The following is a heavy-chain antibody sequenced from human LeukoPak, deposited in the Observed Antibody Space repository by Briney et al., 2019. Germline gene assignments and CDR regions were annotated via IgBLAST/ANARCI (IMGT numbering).Heavy chain of an antibody. V-gene: IGHV4-39*07. CDR3: ARDFDFWSGYLDY. Sequence: SETLSLTCTVSGGSISSSSYYWGWIRQPPGKGLEWIGSIFYSGSTYYNPSLKSRVTISVDTSKNQFSLKLSSVTAADTAVYYCARDFDFWSGYLDYWGQGTLVTVSS. CDR2: IFYSGST. D-gene: IGHD3-3*01. CDR1: GGSISSSSYY. J-gene: IGHJ4*02.